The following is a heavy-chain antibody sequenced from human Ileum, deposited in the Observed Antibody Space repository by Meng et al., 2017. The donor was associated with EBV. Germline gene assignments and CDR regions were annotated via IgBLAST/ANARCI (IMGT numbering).Heavy chain of an antibody. V-gene: IGHV4-28*01. CDR1: GYSISSTNW. CDR3: ARNVPGTSAYYD. D-gene: IGHD3-22*01. CDR2: IYYSGST. Sequence: QVQLQESGPELVKPSDTLSLTCAVSGYSISSTNWWGWIRQPPGKGLEWIGFIYYSGSTSYNPSLKSRVTMSVATSKNQFSLNLNSVTAVDTAVYYCARNVPGTSAYYDWGQGTLVTVSS. J-gene: IGHJ4*02.